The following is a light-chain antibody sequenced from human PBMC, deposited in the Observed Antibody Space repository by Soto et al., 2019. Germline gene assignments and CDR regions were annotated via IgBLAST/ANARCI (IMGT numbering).Light chain of an antibody. Sequence: SYELTQPPSVSVSPGQTASITCSGDKLGDKYACWYQQKPGQSPVLVIYQDSKRPSGIPGRFSGSNSGNTATRTISGTQAMDEADYYCQAWDSSTAVVFGGGTKVTVL. V-gene: IGLV3-1*01. J-gene: IGLJ2*01. CDR1: KLGDKY. CDR2: QDS. CDR3: QAWDSSTAVV.